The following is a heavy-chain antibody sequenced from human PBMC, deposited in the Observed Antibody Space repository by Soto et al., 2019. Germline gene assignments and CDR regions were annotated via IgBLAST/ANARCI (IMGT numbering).Heavy chain of an antibody. J-gene: IGHJ3*02. CDR2: IYHSGST. D-gene: IGHD3-22*01. CDR3: ARHVGDYYDSSGYYPHDAFDI. CDR1: GDSISSSNW. V-gene: IGHV4-4*02. Sequence: PSETLSLACAVSGDSISSSNWWSWVRQPPGKGLEWIGEIYHSGSTYYNPSLKSRVTISVDTSKNQFSLKLSSVTAADTAVYYCARHVGDYYDSSGYYPHDAFDIWGQGTMVT.